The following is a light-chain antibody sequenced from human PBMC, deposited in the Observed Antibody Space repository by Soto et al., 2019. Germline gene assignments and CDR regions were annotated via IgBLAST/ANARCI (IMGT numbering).Light chain of an antibody. CDR3: MQVTNWPPTPGA. CDR1: QILVYSDGNTY. Sequence: DVVMTQSPLSLPVTLGQQASISCRSSQILVYSDGNTYLNWFQQRPGQSPRRLIYKVSDWDSGVPERVSDSGSVTDVTLKISRVEVEDVGVQYCMQVTNWPPTPGAVGQATKLDIK. J-gene: IGKJ2*01. V-gene: IGKV2D-30*01. CDR2: KVS.